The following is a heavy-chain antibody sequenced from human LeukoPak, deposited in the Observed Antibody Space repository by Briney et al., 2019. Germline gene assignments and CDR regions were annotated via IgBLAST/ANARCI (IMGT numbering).Heavy chain of an antibody. Sequence: ASVKVSCKASGYTFTSYGISWVRQAPGQGLEWMGWISAYNGNTNYAQKLQGRVIMTTDTSTSTAYMELSSLRSEDTAVYYCATDWPLVGALNDYWGQGALVTVSS. J-gene: IGHJ4*02. CDR3: ATDWPLVGALNDY. D-gene: IGHD1-26*01. CDR2: ISAYNGNT. V-gene: IGHV1-18*01. CDR1: GYTFTSYG.